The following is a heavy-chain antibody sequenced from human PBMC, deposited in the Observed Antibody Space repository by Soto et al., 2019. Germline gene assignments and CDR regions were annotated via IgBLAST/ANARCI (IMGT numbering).Heavy chain of an antibody. J-gene: IGHJ3*02. V-gene: IGHV1-69*12. CDR1: GGTFSSYA. CDR3: ARVGSSCYFYIGSTNAFDI. Sequence: QVQLVQSGAEVKKPGSSVKVSCKASGGTFSSYAISWVRQAPGQGLEWMGGIIPIFGTANYAQKFQGRVTLTADESTSTASRELSSLRAEDTAVYYCARVGSSCYFYIGSTNAFDIWGQGTMDTVSS. CDR2: IIPIFGTA. D-gene: IGHD3-22*01.